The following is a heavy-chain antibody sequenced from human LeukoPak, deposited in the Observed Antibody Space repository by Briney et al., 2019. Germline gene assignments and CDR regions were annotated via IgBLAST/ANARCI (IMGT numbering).Heavy chain of an antibody. D-gene: IGHD6-19*01. J-gene: IGHJ4*02. Sequence: GGTLRLSCAVSGFTFSSYAMSWVRQAPGKGLEWVSAISGSGGSTYYADSVKDRFTISRDNSKNTLYLQMNSLRAEDRAVYYCAKARGWYYFDYWGQGTLVTVSS. CDR1: GFTFSSYA. CDR3: AKARGWYYFDY. CDR2: ISGSGGST. V-gene: IGHV3-23*01.